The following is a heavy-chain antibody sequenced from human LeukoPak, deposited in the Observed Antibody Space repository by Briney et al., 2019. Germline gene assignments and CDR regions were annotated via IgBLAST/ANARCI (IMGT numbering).Heavy chain of an antibody. Sequence: ASVKVSCKASGYTFTGYYMHWVRQAPGQGLEWMGWIDPNSGGTNYAQKFQGRVTMTRDTSISTAYMELSRLRSDDTAVYYCARDPTGDYYYYYGMDVWGQGTLVTVSS. D-gene: IGHD7-27*01. CDR2: IDPNSGGT. CDR1: GYTFTGYY. V-gene: IGHV1-2*02. CDR3: ARDPTGDYYYYYGMDV. J-gene: IGHJ6*02.